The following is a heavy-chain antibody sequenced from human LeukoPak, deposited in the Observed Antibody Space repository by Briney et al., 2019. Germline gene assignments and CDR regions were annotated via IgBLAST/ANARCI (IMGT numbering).Heavy chain of an antibody. Sequence: GGSLRLSCQASGFPFSTFPMSWVRQAPGKGLEWVSTLSGDGSDTYYADSVKGRFTISRDTSKNTLFLQMNSLRADDTAIYYCTKGGHGDYWGQGTMVTVSS. CDR3: TKGGHGDY. CDR1: GFPFSTFP. D-gene: IGHD2-21*02. J-gene: IGHJ4*02. V-gene: IGHV3-23*01. CDR2: LSGDGSDT.